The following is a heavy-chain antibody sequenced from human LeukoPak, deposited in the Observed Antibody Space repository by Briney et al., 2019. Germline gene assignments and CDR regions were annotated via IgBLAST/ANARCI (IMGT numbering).Heavy chain of an antibody. Sequence: PSETLSLICAVYGGSFSGYYWSWIRQPPGKGLEWIGEINHSGRTNYNPSLKSRVTISVDTSKNQFSLKLSSVTAADTAVYYCAIGTLQATTVPGSNWFDPWGQGTLVTVSS. CDR2: INHSGRT. CDR1: GGSFSGYY. CDR3: AIGTLQATTVPGSNWFDP. D-gene: IGHD2-2*01. J-gene: IGHJ5*02. V-gene: IGHV4-34*01.